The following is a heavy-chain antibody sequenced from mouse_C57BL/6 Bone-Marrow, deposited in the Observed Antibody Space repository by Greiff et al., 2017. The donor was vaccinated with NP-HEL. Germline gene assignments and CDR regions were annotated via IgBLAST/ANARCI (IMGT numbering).Heavy chain of an antibody. J-gene: IGHJ1*03. V-gene: IGHV5-4*01. D-gene: IGHD1-1*01. CDR3: ASHYGSSYDWYFDV. Sequence: EVQGVESGGGLVKPGGSLKLSCAASGFTFSSYAMSWVRQTPEKRLEWVATISDGGSYTYYPDNVKGRFTISRDNAKNNLYLQMSHLKSEDTAMYSCASHYGSSYDWYFDVWGTGTTVTVSS. CDR2: ISDGGSYT. CDR1: GFTFSSYA.